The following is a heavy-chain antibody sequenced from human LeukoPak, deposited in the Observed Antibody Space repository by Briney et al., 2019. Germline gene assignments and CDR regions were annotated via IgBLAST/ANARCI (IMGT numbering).Heavy chain of an antibody. CDR2: ISNNGGYT. D-gene: IGHD2-15*01. Sequence: PGGSLRLSCAASGFTFSSYWMNWARQAPGKGLEWVSAISNNGGYTYYADSVQGRFTISRDNSKSTLCLQMNSLRAEDTAVYYCAKQLGYCSDGSCYSPYWGQGTLVTVSS. CDR1: GFTFSSYW. CDR3: AKQLGYCSDGSCYSPY. J-gene: IGHJ4*02. V-gene: IGHV3-23*01.